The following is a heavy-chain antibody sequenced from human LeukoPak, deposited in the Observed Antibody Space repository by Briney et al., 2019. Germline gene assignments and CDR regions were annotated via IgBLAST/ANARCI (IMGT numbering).Heavy chain of an antibody. Sequence: SETLSLTCTVSGGSINSNAYYWGWIRQPPGKGLEWIGSIYYSGSIYYNPALKSRVTISVDTSKNQFSLKLSSVTAADTAVYYCARQRGIAAAGTYPWYFDLWGRGTLVTVSS. V-gene: IGHV4-39*01. D-gene: IGHD6-13*01. CDR2: IYYSGSI. CDR1: GGSINSNAYY. CDR3: ARQRGIAAAGTYPWYFDL. J-gene: IGHJ2*01.